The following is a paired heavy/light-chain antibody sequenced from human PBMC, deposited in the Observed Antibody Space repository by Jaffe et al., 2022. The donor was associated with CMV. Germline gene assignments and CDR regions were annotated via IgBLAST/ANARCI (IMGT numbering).Light chain of an antibody. J-gene: IGLJ3*02. CDR2: RNN. CDR3: SAWDSSLSAWV. V-gene: IGLV10-54*01. Sequence: QAGLTQPPSVSKGLRQTATVTCTGNSNNVGNQGAAWLQQHQGHPPKLLSYRNNNRPSRISERLSASRSGNTASLTITGLQPEDEADYYCSAWDSSLSAWVFGGGTKLTVL. CDR1: SNNVGNQG.
Heavy chain of an antibody. J-gene: IGHJ4*02. CDR1: GFTFNSYA. V-gene: IGHV3-23*01. CDR2: ISGSGHTS. D-gene: IGHD2-15*01. Sequence: EVQLLESGGGLVQPGGSLRLSCAVSGFTFNSYAMSWVRQAPGKGLEWVSGISGSGHTSYYTDSVKGRFTISRDNSRNTLYLQMNSLRAEDTAVYYCAYHNVVVVDAPEYWGQGTLVTVSS. CDR3: AYHNVVVVDAPEY.